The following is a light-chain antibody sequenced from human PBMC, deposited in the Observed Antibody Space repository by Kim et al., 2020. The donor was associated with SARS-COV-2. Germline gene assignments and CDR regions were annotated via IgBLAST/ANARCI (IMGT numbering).Light chain of an antibody. CDR1: SGHSSYA. J-gene: IGLJ3*02. V-gene: IGLV4-69*01. CDR2: LNSDGSH. CDR3: QTWGTGIRGV. Sequence: SVKLTCTLISGHSSYAIAWHQQQPEKGPRYLMKLNSDGSHSKGDGIPDRFSGSSSGAERYLTISSLQSEDEADYYCQTWGTGIRGVFGGGTKLTVL.